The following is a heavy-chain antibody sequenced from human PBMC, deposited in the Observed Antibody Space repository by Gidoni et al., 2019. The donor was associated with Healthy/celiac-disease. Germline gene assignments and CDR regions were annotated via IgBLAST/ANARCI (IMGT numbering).Heavy chain of an antibody. Sequence: EVKLVQSGAEGKKPGESLRSHCKGSGYSFTSYWISWVRQMPGKVLEWMGRIDPSDSYTHYSPSFQCPVPISADKSLSTAYLLWSSLTASDTAMYYCATRWFGELLCVWGQGTTVTVSS. D-gene: IGHD3-10*01. CDR1: GYSFTSYW. CDR3: ATRWFGELLCV. CDR2: IDPSDSYT. V-gene: IGHV5-10-1*03. J-gene: IGHJ6*02.